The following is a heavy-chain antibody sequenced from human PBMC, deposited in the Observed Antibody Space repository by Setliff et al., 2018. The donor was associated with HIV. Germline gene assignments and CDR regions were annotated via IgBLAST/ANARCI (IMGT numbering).Heavy chain of an antibody. V-gene: IGHV4-39*01. CDR2: IYYSGST. D-gene: IGHD2-15*01. CDR3: ARHGRIAATLGAYFDY. Sequence: LSLTCTVSGGSISSSSYYWGWIRQPPGKGLEWIGSIYYSGSTYYNPSLKSRVTISVDTSKNQFSLKLSSVTAADTAVYYCARHGRIAATLGAYFDYWGQGPLVTVSS. J-gene: IGHJ4*02. CDR1: GGSISSSSYY.